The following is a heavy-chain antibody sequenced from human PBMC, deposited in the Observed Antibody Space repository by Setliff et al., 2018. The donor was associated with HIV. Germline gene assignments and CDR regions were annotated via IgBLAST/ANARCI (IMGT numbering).Heavy chain of an antibody. J-gene: IGHJ6*03. CDR3: ARVKGCTSTSCYNYYYVDV. Sequence: KPSETLSLTCAVSGGSISSSNWWSWVRQSPGKGLEWIGEINHSGSTNYNPSLKSRVTISVDTSKKQFSLKLSSVTAADTAVYYCARVKGCTSTSCYNYYYVDVWGKGTTVTVSS. D-gene: IGHD2-2*02. CDR2: INHSGST. CDR1: GGSISSSNW. V-gene: IGHV4-4*02.